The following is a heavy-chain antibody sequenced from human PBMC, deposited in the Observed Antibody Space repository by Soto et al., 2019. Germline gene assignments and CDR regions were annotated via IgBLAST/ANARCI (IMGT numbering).Heavy chain of an antibody. J-gene: IGHJ5*02. CDR1: GGSISSYY. CDR2: IYYSGST. Sequence: SETLSLTCTVSGGSISSYYWSWIRQPPGKGLEWIGYIYYSGSTNYNPSLKSRVTIPVDTSKNQFSLKLSSVTAADTAVYYCARDFWSGHWFDPWGQGTLVTVSS. V-gene: IGHV4-59*01. D-gene: IGHD3-3*01. CDR3: ARDFWSGHWFDP.